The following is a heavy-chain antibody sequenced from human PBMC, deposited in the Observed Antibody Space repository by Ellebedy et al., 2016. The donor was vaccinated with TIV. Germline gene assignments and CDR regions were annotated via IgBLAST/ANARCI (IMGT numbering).Heavy chain of an antibody. D-gene: IGHD4-17*01. J-gene: IGHJ3*01. CDR2: INQDGSEK. CDR1: GFTSSSYW. Sequence: GGSLRLSCAAPGFTSSSYWMSWVRQAPGKGLEWVANINQDGSEKYYVDSVKGRFTISRDNARNSLYLQMNSLGADDTAVYYCATDGSYGDYRSPAHAFEFWGQGTMVTVSS. V-gene: IGHV3-7*01. CDR3: ATDGSYGDYRSPAHAFEF.